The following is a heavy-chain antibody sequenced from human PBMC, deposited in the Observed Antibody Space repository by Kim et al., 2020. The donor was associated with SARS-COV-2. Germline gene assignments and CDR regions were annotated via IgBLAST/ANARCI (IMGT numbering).Heavy chain of an antibody. CDR3: ARRERSYSYGYGWFDP. Sequence: SLKSRVTISVDTSKNQFSLKLSSVTAADTAVYYCARRERSYSYGYGWFDPWGQGTLVTVSS. D-gene: IGHD5-18*01. J-gene: IGHJ5*02. V-gene: IGHV4-34*01.